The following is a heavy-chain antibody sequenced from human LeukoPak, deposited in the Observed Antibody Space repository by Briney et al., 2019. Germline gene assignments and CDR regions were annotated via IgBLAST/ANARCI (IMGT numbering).Heavy chain of an antibody. V-gene: IGHV3-74*01. D-gene: IGHD1-7*01. J-gene: IGHJ4*02. CDR2: IDIDGNT. Sequence: PGGSLRLSCAASGFTFSHSYIHWVRQAPGKGLVWVSRIDIDGNTVYADPVKGRFTISRDNAKSTLYLEMNSLRAEDTAMYYCARDMNYNLDYWGPGTLVTVSP. CDR3: ARDMNYNLDY. CDR1: GFTFSHSY.